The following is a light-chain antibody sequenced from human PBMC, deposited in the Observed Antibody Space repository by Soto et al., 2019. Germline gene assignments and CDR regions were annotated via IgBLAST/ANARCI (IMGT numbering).Light chain of an antibody. Sequence: QSALTQPASVSGSPGQSLTLSRTRISSEVGDDNYGSWYQQHPGKAPKLMIYDVSNRPSGVSNRFSGSKSGNTASLTVSGLQAEDEADYYCSSYTSSSTLVFGGGTKVTVL. CDR1: SSEVGDDNY. V-gene: IGLV2-14*01. J-gene: IGLJ2*01. CDR3: SSYTSSSTLV. CDR2: DVS.